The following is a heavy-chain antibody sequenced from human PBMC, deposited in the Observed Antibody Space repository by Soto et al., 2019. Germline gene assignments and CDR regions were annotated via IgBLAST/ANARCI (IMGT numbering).Heavy chain of an antibody. Sequence: SETLSLTCTVSGGSISSYYWSWIRQPAGKGLEWIGRIYTSGSTNYNPSLKSRVTMSVDTSKNQFSLKLSSVTAADTAVYYCARNIAVAGKYYYYYYGMDVWGKGTTVTVSS. CDR1: GGSISSYY. V-gene: IGHV4-4*07. J-gene: IGHJ6*04. CDR2: IYTSGST. D-gene: IGHD6-19*01. CDR3: ARNIAVAGKYYYYYYGMDV.